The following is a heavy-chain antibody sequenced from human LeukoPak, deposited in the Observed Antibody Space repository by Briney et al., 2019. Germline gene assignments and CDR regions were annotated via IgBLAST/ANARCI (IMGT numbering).Heavy chain of an antibody. CDR3: AKDGTYYDFSYYYYGMDV. CDR2: ISYDGSNK. V-gene: IGHV3-30-3*01. J-gene: IGHJ6*02. D-gene: IGHD3-3*01. CDR1: GFTFSSYA. Sequence: GGSLRLSCAASGFTFSSYAMHWVRQAPGKGLEWVAVISYDGSNKYYADSVKGRFTISRDNSKNTLYLQMNSLRAEDTAVYYCAKDGTYYDFSYYYYGMDVWGQGTTVTVSS.